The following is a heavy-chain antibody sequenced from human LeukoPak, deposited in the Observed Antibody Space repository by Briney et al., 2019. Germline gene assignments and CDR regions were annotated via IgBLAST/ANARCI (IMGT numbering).Heavy chain of an antibody. CDR3: AREVVGVEYNWNPGVVYDMDV. CDR1: GYTFTSYD. Sequence: ASVKVSCKASGYTFTSYDINWVRQATGQGLEWMGWMNPNNGNTGYAQKFQGRVTMTRNTSISTAYMELSSLRSEATAVYYCAREVVGVEYNWNPGVVYDMDVWGKGATVTVSS. V-gene: IGHV1-8*01. J-gene: IGHJ6*03. CDR2: MNPNNGNT. D-gene: IGHD1-20*01.